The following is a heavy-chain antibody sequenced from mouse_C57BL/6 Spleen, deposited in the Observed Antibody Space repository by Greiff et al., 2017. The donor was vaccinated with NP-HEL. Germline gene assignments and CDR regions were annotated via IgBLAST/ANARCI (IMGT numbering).Heavy chain of an antibody. CDR3: ARGSSYGAMDY. CDR1: GFNIKDYY. V-gene: IGHV14-2*01. D-gene: IGHD1-1*01. J-gene: IGHJ4*01. CDR2: IDPEDGET. Sequence: DVKLVESGAELVKPGASVKLSCTASGFNIKDYYMHWVKQRTEQGLEWIGRIDPEDGETKYAPKFQGKATITADTTSNTAYLQLSSLTSEDTAVSYCARGSSYGAMDYWGQGTSVTVSS.